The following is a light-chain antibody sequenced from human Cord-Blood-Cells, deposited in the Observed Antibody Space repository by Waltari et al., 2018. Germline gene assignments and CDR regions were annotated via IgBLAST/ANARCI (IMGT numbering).Light chain of an antibody. CDR1: LRVSSSY. Sequence: EIVLTQSPGTLSLSPGERATLSCRPRLRVSSSYLAWYQQKPGQAPRLLIYGASSRATGIPDRFSGSGSGTDFTLTISRLEPEDFAVYYCQQYGSSPWTFGQGTKVEIK. CDR2: GAS. J-gene: IGKJ1*01. CDR3: QQYGSSPWT. V-gene: IGKV3-20*01.